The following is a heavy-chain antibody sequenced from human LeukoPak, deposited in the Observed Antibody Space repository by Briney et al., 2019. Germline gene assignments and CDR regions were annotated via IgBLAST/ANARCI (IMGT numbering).Heavy chain of an antibody. CDR2: INSNSGDI. CDR3: ARKSAYRSGLFDY. V-gene: IGHV3-21*01. J-gene: IGHJ4*02. D-gene: IGHD6-19*01. Sequence: GGSLRLSCLGSGFSFNTYTMHRVRQAPGKGLEWVSSINSNSGDIHYAGSVEGRFTIARDNAKNSLFLQMNSLRDEDTAIYYCARKSAYRSGLFDYWGQGTLVTVSS. CDR1: GFSFNTYT.